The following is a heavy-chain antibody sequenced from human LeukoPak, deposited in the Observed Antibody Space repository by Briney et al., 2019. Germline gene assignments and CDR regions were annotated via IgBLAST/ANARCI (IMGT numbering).Heavy chain of an antibody. Sequence: PSATLSLTCTVSGGSISSFYWSWIRQPPGKGLEWIGYIHYSGSTNYNTSLKSRVTISVDTSKNQFSLKLSSVTAADTAVYYCARDEGRGAFEIWGQGTMVTVSS. V-gene: IGHV4-59*01. CDR1: GGSISSFY. CDR2: IHYSGST. J-gene: IGHJ3*02. CDR3: ARDEGRGAFEI.